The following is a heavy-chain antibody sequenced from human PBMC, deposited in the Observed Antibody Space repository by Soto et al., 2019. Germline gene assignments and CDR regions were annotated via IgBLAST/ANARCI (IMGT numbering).Heavy chain of an antibody. V-gene: IGHV3-7*01. J-gene: IGHJ4*02. CDR2: IKQDGSAT. CDR1: GFTFGSYW. CDR3: ARAGYCGPGCYYYFDY. D-gene: IGHD2-21*02. Sequence: GGSLRLSCAVSGFTFGSYWMNWVRLIPGKGLEWVAYIKQDGSATYYVDSVKGRFTISRDNAKNSLYLQMNSLRVEDTSVYYCARAGYCGPGCYYYFDYWGQGTLVNVSS.